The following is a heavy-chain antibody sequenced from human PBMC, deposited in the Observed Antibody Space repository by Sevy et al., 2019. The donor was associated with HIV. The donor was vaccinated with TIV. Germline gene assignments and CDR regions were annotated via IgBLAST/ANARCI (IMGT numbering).Heavy chain of an antibody. CDR1: GGSISSYY. V-gene: IGHV4-59*01. CDR3: ARERYDSNWYGLESGNDALDV. CDR2: FYYSGDT. J-gene: IGHJ3*01. Sequence: SETLSLTCTVSGGSISSYYWSWIRQPPGKGLEWIGYFYYSGDTDYNSSLKNRVTISVDKSKNQLSLWLSSVTAADTAVYYCARERYDSNWYGLESGNDALDVWGQGTLVTVSS. D-gene: IGHD4-4*01.